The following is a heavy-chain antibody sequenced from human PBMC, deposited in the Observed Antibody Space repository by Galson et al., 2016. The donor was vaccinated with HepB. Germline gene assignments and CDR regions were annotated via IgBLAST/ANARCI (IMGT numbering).Heavy chain of an antibody. CDR1: GASISRYY. Sequence: SETLSLTCSVSGASISRYYWSWIRQPPGKGLQWIGYMYYSGSTNYNPSLKSRVTISGDTSKNHFSLKLSSVTAADTAVYYCARGKRAFEIWGQGTMVTVSS. V-gene: IGHV4-59*01. CDR3: ARGKRAFEI. J-gene: IGHJ3*02. D-gene: IGHD4-23*01. CDR2: MYYSGST.